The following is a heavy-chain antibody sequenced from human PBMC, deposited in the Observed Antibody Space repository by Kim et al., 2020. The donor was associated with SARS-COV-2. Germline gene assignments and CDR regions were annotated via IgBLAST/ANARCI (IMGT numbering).Heavy chain of an antibody. D-gene: IGHD3-22*01. CDR2: ISYDGSNK. J-gene: IGHJ4*02. Sequence: GRSLRLSCAASGFTFISYAMHWVRQAPGKGLEWVAVISYDGSNKYYADSVKGRFTISRDNSKNTLYLQMNSLRAEDTAVYYCAREDRPYYDSSGPAYWGQGTLVTVSS. CDR3: AREDRPYYDSSGPAY. V-gene: IGHV3-30*04. CDR1: GFTFISYA.